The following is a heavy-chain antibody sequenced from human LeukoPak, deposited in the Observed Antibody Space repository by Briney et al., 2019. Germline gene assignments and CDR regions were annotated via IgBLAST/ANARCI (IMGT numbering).Heavy chain of an antibody. J-gene: IGHJ3*02. Sequence: PGGSLRLSCAASGFAFSSYSMIWVRQAPGKGLEWVSSISSSNSYIYYADSVKGRFTVSRDGAKNSVYLQMNSLRAEDTAVYYCAISGGNWYESPNAFDIWGQGTMVTVSS. V-gene: IGHV3-21*01. CDR1: GFAFSSYS. CDR2: ISSSNSYI. D-gene: IGHD1-1*01. CDR3: AISGGNWYESPNAFDI.